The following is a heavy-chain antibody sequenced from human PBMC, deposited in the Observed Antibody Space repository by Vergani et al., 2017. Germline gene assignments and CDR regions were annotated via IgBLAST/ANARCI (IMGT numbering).Heavy chain of an antibody. CDR2: INPSGGST. D-gene: IGHD2-15*01. J-gene: IGHJ4*02. Sequence: QVQLVQSGSEVKKPGASVKVSCKASGYTFTSYYMHWVRQAPGKGLEWMGIINPSGGSTIYAQKFQGRVTMTRDTHTRTVYMELSSLSSEDTAVYYCAKAVVRERASAFDYWGQGTLVTVSS. CDR3: AKAVVRERASAFDY. V-gene: IGHV1-46*03. CDR1: GYTFTSYY.